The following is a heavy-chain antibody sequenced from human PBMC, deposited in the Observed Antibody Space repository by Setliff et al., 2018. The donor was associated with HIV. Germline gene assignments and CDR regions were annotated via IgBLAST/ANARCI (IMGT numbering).Heavy chain of an antibody. CDR3: ARTRVWADAGRYFDS. D-gene: IGHD6-6*01. Sequence: SETLSLTCTVSGGSITSGGYYWTWIRQRPGKGLGWIAYIYYRGATYYNPSLKSRVALSLDSSKNHFSLKLTSLTAADTAVYYCARTRVWADAGRYFDSWGQGTLVTVSS. V-gene: IGHV4-31*03. J-gene: IGHJ4*02. CDR2: IYYRGAT. CDR1: GGSITSGGYY.